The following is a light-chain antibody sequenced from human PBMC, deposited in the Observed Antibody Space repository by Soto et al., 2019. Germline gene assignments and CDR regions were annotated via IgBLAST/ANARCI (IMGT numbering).Light chain of an antibody. Sequence: EIVLTQSPGTLSLSPGERATLSCRASQSVSNNYLAWYQQKPGQAPRLLIYGASNRATGIPDRFSGSGSVTDFTLTISRLEPEYFAVYYCQQYGSSGTFGQGTKVEIK. J-gene: IGKJ1*01. CDR1: QSVSNNY. V-gene: IGKV3-20*01. CDR3: QQYGSSGT. CDR2: GAS.